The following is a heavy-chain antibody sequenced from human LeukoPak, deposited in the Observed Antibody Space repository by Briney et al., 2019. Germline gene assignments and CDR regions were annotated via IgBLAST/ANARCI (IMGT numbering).Heavy chain of an antibody. CDR2: ITRSSSYI. D-gene: IGHD3-3*01. V-gene: IGHV3-21*01. J-gene: IGHJ5*02. Sequence: KTGGSLRLSCSASGFTFSSYSMNWVRQAPGKGLEWVSSITRSSSYIYYADSVKGRFTIPRDNAKNSLSLQMRILRAEDTAVYYCARTYSVTIFGVDVNWFDPWGQGTLVTVSS. CDR1: GFTFSSYS. CDR3: ARTYSVTIFGVDVNWFDP.